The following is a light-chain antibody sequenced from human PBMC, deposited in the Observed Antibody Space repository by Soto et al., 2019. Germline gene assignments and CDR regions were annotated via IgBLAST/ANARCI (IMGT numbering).Light chain of an antibody. CDR3: QQRSNWPPTWT. V-gene: IGKV3-11*01. Sequence: EIGLTQSRATLSLSPGERATRACRASQSVNTYLAWYQQKPGQAPRLLIYDASKRATGIPARFSGSGSGTDFTLTITSLEPEDFGVYYCQQRSNWPPTWTFGQGTKVDIK. CDR2: DAS. J-gene: IGKJ1*01. CDR1: QSVNTY.